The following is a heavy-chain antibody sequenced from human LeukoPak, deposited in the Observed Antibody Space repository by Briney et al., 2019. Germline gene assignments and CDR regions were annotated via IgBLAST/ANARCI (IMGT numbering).Heavy chain of an antibody. D-gene: IGHD2/OR15-2a*01. CDR1: GGSISSSSYY. J-gene: IGHJ4*02. V-gene: IGHV4-30-2*01. CDR2: IYRSGST. CDR3: ASSTDILGIDY. Sequence: PSETLSLTCTVSGGSISSSSYYWSWIRQPPGKGLEWIGYIYRSGSTYYNPSLKSRVTISVDRSKNQFSLKLSSVTAADTAVYYCASSTDILGIDYWGQGTLVTVSS.